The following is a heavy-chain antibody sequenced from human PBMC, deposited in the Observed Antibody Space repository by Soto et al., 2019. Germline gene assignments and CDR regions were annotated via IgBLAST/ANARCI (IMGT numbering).Heavy chain of an antibody. CDR1: GFTFSSYA. D-gene: IGHD3-10*01. CDR3: ARGDFYGSGSSLDY. CDR2: IWYDGGNE. V-gene: IGHV3-33*01. Sequence: QVQLVESGGGVVQPGRPLRLSCAASGFTFSSYAMHWVRQAPGKGLEWVALIWYDGGNEYYADSVKGRFTISRDNSKNMLYLQMSSLRAEDTAVYYCARGDFYGSGSSLDYWGQGTLVTVSS. J-gene: IGHJ4*02.